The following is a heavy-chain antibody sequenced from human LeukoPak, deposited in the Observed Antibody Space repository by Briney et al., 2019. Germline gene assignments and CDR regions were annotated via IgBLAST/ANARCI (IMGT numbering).Heavy chain of an antibody. V-gene: IGHV4-34*01. D-gene: IGHD2-2*01. CDR2: INHSGST. CDR1: GGSFSGYY. Sequence: SETLSLTCAVYGGSFSGYYWNWIRQPPGKGLEWIGEINHSGSTNYNPSLKSRVTISVDRSKNQFSLKLSSVTAADTAVYYCASPSVPAAMRAFDIWGQGTVVTVSS. J-gene: IGHJ3*02. CDR3: ASPSVPAAMRAFDI.